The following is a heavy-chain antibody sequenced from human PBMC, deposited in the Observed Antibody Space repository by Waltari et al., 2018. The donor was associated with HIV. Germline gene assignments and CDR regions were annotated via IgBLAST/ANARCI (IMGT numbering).Heavy chain of an antibody. CDR3: TKGMYANQDYFDN. CDR2: IFPGDSDT. D-gene: IGHD2-8*01. CDR1: EYSFATYW. J-gene: IGHJ4*02. Sequence: VQLVQSGAEVHKPGEPLKISCTGSEYSFATYWIGRVRQLPGKGLEWMGIIFPGDSDTRYSPSFQGQVTISADKSIRTTDLQWSSLKASDTAMYYCTKGMYANQDYFDNWGQGTLVTVSS. V-gene: IGHV5-51*03.